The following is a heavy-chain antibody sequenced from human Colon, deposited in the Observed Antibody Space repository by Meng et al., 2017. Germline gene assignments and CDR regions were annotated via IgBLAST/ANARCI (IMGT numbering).Heavy chain of an antibody. D-gene: IGHD2/OR15-2a*01. CDR2: IKSNNDGGTT. Sequence: VQLEEAGGGLVQPGGSLRLSCAAPGFTFTTAWMPWVRRTPGRGLEWVGRIKSNNDGGTTDYAAPVKGRFTISRDDSKSTLYLQMNSLKIEDTAMYYCGTDIYDWGQGTLVTVSS. CDR1: GFTFTTAW. V-gene: IGHV3-15*01. CDR3: GTDIYD. J-gene: IGHJ4*02.